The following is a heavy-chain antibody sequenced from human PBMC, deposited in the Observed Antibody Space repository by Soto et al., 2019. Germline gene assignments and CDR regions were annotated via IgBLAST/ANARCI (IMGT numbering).Heavy chain of an antibody. Sequence: GESLKISCKGVGYSFTSQWIGWVRQMPGKGLEWMGFIYPSDSAIKYSPSFQGLVTISADKSITTAYLQWSSLKASDTAMYYCASRKVTSDAFDFWGQGTMVTVSS. CDR3: ASRKVTSDAFDF. D-gene: IGHD4-4*01. CDR2: IYPSDSAI. J-gene: IGHJ3*01. CDR1: GYSFTSQW. V-gene: IGHV5-51*01.